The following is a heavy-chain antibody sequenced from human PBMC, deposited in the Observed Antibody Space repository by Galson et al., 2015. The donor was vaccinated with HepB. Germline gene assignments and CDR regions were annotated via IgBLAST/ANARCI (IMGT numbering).Heavy chain of an antibody. V-gene: IGHV4-30-2*06. CDR3: ARGADYYDTSDYYFGFDNRQKPTTRFDC. CDR2: IYHSGST. D-gene: IGHD3-22*01. J-gene: IGHJ4*02. Sequence: TLSLPCAVSGGSISSGGHSWSWIRQSPGKGLEWIGYIYHSGSTYYNPSLKSRVSISVDRSKNQFSLKLSSVTAADTALYYCARGADYYDTSDYYFGFDNRQKPTTRFDCWGQGTLVTVSS. CDR1: GGSISSGGHS.